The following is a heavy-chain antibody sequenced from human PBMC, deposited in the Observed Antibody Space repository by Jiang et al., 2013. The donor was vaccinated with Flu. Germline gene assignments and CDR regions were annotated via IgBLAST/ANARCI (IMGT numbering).Heavy chain of an antibody. CDR3: ARTGRGFSYASA. CDR2: IDPNDSET. D-gene: IGHD3-16*01. CDR1: GFSFTSFW. J-gene: IGHJ4*02. Sequence: AEVKKPGESLRISCKGSGFSFTSFWIAWVRQMPGKGLEWLGRIDPNDSETNYSPSFQGHVTISADKSTSTAYLEWNSLEASDSAIYYCARTGRGFSYASAWGQGTLITVSS. V-gene: IGHV5-10-1*01.